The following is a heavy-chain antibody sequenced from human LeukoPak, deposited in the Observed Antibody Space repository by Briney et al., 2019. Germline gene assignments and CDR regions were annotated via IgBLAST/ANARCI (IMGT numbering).Heavy chain of an antibody. J-gene: IGHJ4*02. Sequence: ASVKVSCKVSGYTVSELSIHWVRQSPGKGLEWLGGFDPQDGETIYSPKLQGRVTMTEDTSTDTAYMGLRSLRSEDTAVYYCATKDKIYYHTSGYSNFDFWGQGTLVTVSS. CDR3: ATKDKIYYHTSGYSNFDF. V-gene: IGHV1-24*01. CDR2: FDPQDGET. D-gene: IGHD3-22*01. CDR1: GYTVSELS.